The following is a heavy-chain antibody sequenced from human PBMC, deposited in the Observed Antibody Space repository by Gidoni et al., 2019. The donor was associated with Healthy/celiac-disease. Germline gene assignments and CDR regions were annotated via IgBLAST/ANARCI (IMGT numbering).Heavy chain of an antibody. V-gene: IGHV3-43*02. J-gene: IGHJ4*02. Sequence: EVQLVESGGGVVQHGGSLRLSCAASGFTFVDYAMHWVRQAPGKGLEWVSLISGDGGSTYYADSVKGRFTISRDNSKNSLYLQMNSLRTEDTALYYCAKDSRIAAAGNPPDYWGQGTLVTVSA. CDR2: ISGDGGST. CDR1: GFTFVDYA. CDR3: AKDSRIAAAGNPPDY. D-gene: IGHD6-13*01.